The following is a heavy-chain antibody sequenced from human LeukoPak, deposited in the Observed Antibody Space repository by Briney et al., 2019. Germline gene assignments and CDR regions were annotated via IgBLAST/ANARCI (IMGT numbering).Heavy chain of an antibody. Sequence: PGGSLRLSCAASGFTFDDYGMSWVRQAPGKGLEWVSGINWNGGSTGYADSVKGRFTISRDNAKNSLYLQMNSLRAEDTALYYCARDLATGYYYYYMDVWGKGTTVTVSS. J-gene: IGHJ6*03. CDR2: INWNGGST. CDR1: GFTFDDYG. V-gene: IGHV3-20*04. CDR3: ARDLATGYYYYYMDV. D-gene: IGHD1-26*01.